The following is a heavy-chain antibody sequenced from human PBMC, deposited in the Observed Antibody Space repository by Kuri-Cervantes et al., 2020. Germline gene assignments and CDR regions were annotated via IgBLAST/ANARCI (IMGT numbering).Heavy chain of an antibody. J-gene: IGHJ4*02. D-gene: IGHD6-13*01. V-gene: IGHV3-21*01. CDR3: ATTQSDSSWFDY. Sequence: GESLKISCAASGFTFSSYSMNWVRQAPGKGLEWVSSISSSSSYIYYADSVKGRFTISRDNAKNSLYLQMNSLRAEDTAVYYCATTQSDSSWFDYWGQGTLVTVSS. CDR2: ISSSSSYI. CDR1: GFTFSSYS.